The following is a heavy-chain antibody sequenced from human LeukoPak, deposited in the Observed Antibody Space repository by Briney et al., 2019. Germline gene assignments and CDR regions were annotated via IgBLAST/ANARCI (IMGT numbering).Heavy chain of an antibody. CDR1: GGTFSSYA. J-gene: IGHJ4*02. CDR3: ARGDFWSGYSGHILGYFDY. Sequence: SVKVSCKASGGTFSSYAISWVRQAPGQGLEWMGGIIPIFGTANYAQKFQGRVTITADESTSTAYMELSRLRSEDTAVYYCARGDFWSGYSGHILGYFDYWGQGTLVTVSS. D-gene: IGHD3-3*01. V-gene: IGHV1-69*13. CDR2: IIPIFGTA.